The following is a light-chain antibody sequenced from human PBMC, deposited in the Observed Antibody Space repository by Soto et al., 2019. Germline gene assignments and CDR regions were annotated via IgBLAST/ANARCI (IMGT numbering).Light chain of an antibody. CDR3: QQYHNWPSIT. CDR2: GAS. J-gene: IGKJ5*01. V-gene: IGKV3-15*01. CDR1: QSVSSN. Sequence: EIVLTQAAATLSLSPGERATLSCRASQSVSSNLAWYQQKPGQAPRLLIYGASTRASGIPARFSGSGSGTEFTLTISSLQSEDFAVYYCQQYHNWPSITFGQGTRLEIK.